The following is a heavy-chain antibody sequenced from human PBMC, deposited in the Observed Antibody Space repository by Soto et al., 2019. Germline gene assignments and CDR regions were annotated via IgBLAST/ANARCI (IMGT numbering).Heavy chain of an antibody. Sequence: EEQLLESGGGLVQPGGSLRLSCAASGLTFSSYAMSWVRQAPGKGLDWVSIINPSGDITYYGDSVTGRFTISRANSKNTLSLQMNSLRAEDTAVYYCAKSLRPCALTTYYFDYRGPGTLVTVSS. V-gene: IGHV3-23*01. CDR2: INPSGDIT. D-gene: IGHD4-17*01. CDR3: AKSLRPCALTTYYFDY. J-gene: IGHJ4*02. CDR1: GLTFSSYA.